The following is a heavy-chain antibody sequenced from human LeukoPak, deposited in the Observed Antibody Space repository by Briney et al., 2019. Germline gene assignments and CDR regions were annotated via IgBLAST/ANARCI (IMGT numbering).Heavy chain of an antibody. D-gene: IGHD2-8*01. J-gene: IGHJ4*02. CDR3: ATDPASYCTSSTCDFDY. Sequence: GGSLRLSCAASGFTFSSYWMSWVRQAPGKGLEWVANIKQDGTEKYYVDSVRGRFTISRGNAQNSLYLQMNNLGAEDTAVYYCATDPASYCTSSTCDFDYWGQGTLVTVFS. V-gene: IGHV3-7*01. CDR1: GFTFSSYW. CDR2: IKQDGTEK.